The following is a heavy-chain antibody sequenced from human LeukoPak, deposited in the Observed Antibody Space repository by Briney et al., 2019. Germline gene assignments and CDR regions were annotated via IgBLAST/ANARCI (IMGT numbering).Heavy chain of an antibody. CDR1: GYTFTDYY. V-gene: IGHV1-69-2*01. J-gene: IGHJ4*02. D-gene: IGHD3-16*01. CDR3: ATDYVWGSYAYY. Sequence: ASVKVSCKVSGYTFTDYYMHWVQQSPGKGLEWLGLVDPEDGETVYAEKCQGRVTITADTSTDTAYMELSSLRSEDTAVYYCATDYVWGSYAYYCGQGNLVTVSS. CDR2: VDPEDGET.